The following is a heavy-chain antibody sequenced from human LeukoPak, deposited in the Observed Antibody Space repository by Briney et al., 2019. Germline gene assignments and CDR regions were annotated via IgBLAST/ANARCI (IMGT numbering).Heavy chain of an antibody. CDR2: VGSKVDNYAT. J-gene: IGHJ6*02. V-gene: IGHV3-73*01. Sequence: GGSLRLSCAASGFTFSGASLNWVRQASGEGLERVGRVGSKVDNYATAYAESVKGRFIISREDSKNTAYLQMNSLKTDDTAVYYCSNGHYGLDVWGQGTTVTVSS. CDR1: GFTFSGAS. D-gene: IGHD3/OR15-3a*01. CDR3: SNGHYGLDV.